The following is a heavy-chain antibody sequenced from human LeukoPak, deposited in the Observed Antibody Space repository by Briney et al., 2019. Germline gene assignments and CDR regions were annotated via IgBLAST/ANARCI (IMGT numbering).Heavy chain of an antibody. CDR1: GVSISSGSYY. J-gene: IGHJ4*02. CDR3: ARDLCSGGSCYSGFDY. Sequence: SETLSLTCTVSGVSISSGSYYWSWIRQPAGKGLEWIGRIYASGSTNYNPSLKSRVTTSVDTSKNQFSLKLSSVTAADTAVYYCARDLCSGGSCYSGFDYWGQGTLVTVSS. V-gene: IGHV4-61*02. CDR2: IYASGST. D-gene: IGHD2-15*01.